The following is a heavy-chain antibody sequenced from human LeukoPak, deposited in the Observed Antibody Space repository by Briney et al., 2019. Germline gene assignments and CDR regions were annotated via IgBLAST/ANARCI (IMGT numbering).Heavy chain of an antibody. V-gene: IGHV3-53*01. J-gene: IGHJ4*02. CDR2: IYSGGST. Sequence: GGSLRLSCAASGFTVSSNYMSWVRQAPGKGLEWVSVIYSGGSTYYADSVKGRFTISRDNSKNTLYLQMNSLRAEDTAVYYCARVALDSSGWYYFDYWGQGTLVTVSS. CDR3: ARVALDSSGWYYFDY. D-gene: IGHD6-19*01. CDR1: GFTVSSNY.